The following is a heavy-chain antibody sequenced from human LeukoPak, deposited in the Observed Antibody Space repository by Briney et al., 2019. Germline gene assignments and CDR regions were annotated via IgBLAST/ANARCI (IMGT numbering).Heavy chain of an antibody. V-gene: IGHV4-34*01. CDR2: INHSGST. J-gene: IGHJ6*03. D-gene: IGHD5-12*01. CDR1: GGSFSGYY. Sequence: SETLSLTCAVYGGSFSGYYWSWIRQPPGKGLEWIGEINHSGSTNYNPSLKSRVTISVDTSKNQFSLKLSSVTAADTALYYCASGYSGYDFWYYYMDVWGKGTTVTVSS. CDR3: ASGYSGYDFWYYYMDV.